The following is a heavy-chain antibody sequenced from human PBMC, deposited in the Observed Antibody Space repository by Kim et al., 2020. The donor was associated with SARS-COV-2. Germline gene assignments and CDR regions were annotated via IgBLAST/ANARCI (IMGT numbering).Heavy chain of an antibody. CDR3: ARQAPYYDILTGYVYYFDY. Sequence: GESLKISCKGSGYSFTSYWIGWVRQMPGKGLEWMGIIYPGDSDTRYSPSFQGQVTISADKSISTAYLQWSSLKASDTAMYYCARQAPYYDILTGYVYYFDYWGQGTLVTVSS. J-gene: IGHJ4*02. D-gene: IGHD3-9*01. CDR2: IYPGDSDT. CDR1: GYSFTSYW. V-gene: IGHV5-51*01.